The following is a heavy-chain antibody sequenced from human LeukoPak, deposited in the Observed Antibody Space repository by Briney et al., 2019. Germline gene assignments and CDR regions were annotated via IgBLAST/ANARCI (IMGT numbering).Heavy chain of an antibody. D-gene: IGHD3-10*01. CDR3: AREDVWFGELLYPNSGFDY. V-gene: IGHV4-4*08. CDR2: IYTSGST. Sequence: SETLSLTCTVSGGSISSYYWSWIRQPPGKGLEWIGYIYTSGSTNYNPSPKSRVTMSVDTSKNQFSLKLSSVTAADTAVYYCAREDVWFGELLYPNSGFDYWGQGTLVTVSS. CDR1: GGSISSYY. J-gene: IGHJ4*02.